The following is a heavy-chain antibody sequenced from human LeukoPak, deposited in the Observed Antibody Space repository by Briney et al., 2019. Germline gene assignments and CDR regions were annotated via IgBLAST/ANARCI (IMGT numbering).Heavy chain of an antibody. CDR2: ISSSGSTI. D-gene: IGHD1-1*01. Sequence: GGSLRLSCAASGFTFSNYWMSWVRQSPGKGLEWVSYISSSGSTIYYADSVKGRFTISRDNAKNSLYLQMNSLRAEDTAVYYCARRASWNGWFDPWGQGTLVTVSS. CDR1: GFTFSNYW. J-gene: IGHJ5*02. CDR3: ARRASWNGWFDP. V-gene: IGHV3-48*04.